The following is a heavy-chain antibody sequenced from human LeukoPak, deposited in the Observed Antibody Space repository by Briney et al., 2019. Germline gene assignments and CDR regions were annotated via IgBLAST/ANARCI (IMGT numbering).Heavy chain of an antibody. J-gene: IGHJ5*02. Sequence: SETLSLTCTVSGGYIGSYYWTWIRQPPGKGLEWIGYIYHSGSTYYNPSLKSRVTISVDPSKNDFSLKLSSVTAADTAVYYCARASSGWYNWFDPWGQGTLVTVSS. V-gene: IGHV4-59*01. CDR3: ARASSGWYNWFDP. CDR1: GGYIGSYY. CDR2: IYHSGST. D-gene: IGHD6-19*01.